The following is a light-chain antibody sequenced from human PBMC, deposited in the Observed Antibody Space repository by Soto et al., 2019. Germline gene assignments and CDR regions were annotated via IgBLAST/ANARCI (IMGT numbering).Light chain of an antibody. J-gene: IGKJ5*01. V-gene: IGKV3-20*01. CDR2: GAF. CDR3: QQYCTSIT. Sequence: EIVLTQSPGTLSLSPGARVTLSCRASHSLSSSYLAWHQRKPGQAPRLLIYGAFNRAAGNTDRGSGSGSETDFTLTMIRLEDDGLAVYIQQQYCTSITFGQGTRLEIK. CDR1: HSLSSSY.